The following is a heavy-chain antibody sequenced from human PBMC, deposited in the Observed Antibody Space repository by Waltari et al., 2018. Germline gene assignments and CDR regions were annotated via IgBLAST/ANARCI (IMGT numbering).Heavy chain of an antibody. CDR1: GFTFSEFW. CDR2: RNRDGSAR. Sequence: EVQLVESGGALVQPGGSLRLSCVVSGFTFSEFWMSWVRQAPGKGLEWVANRNRDGSARYYVDSVKGRFTVSRDNAKNSLFLQMNSLRVEDTAVYYCARIRSASDAFDIWGQGTMVTVSS. V-gene: IGHV3-7*01. CDR3: ARIRSASDAFDI. J-gene: IGHJ3*02.